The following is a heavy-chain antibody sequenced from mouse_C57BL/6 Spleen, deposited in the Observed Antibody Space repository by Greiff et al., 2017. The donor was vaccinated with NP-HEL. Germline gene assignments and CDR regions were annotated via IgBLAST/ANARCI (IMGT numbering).Heavy chain of an antibody. Sequence: VQLQQPGAELVKPGASVKLSCKASGYTFTSYWMQWVKQRPGQGLEWIGEIDPSDSYTNYNQKFKGKATLTVDTSSSTAYMQLSSLTSEDSAVYYCAVKDGYQWGQGTLVTVSA. D-gene: IGHD2-3*01. CDR2: IDPSDSYT. CDR3: AVKDGYQ. CDR1: GYTFTSYW. V-gene: IGHV1-50*01. J-gene: IGHJ3*01.